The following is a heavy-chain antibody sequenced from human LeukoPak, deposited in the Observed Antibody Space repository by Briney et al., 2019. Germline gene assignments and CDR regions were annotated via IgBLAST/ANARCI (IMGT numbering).Heavy chain of an antibody. Sequence: PSETLSLTCTVSGGSINSRGYLWGWIRQTPGKGLEWIGYIYYSGSTYYNPSLKSRVTISVNTSKNQFSLKLSSVTAADTAVYYCAREPLAAAGTNPPDYWGQGTLVTVSS. V-gene: IGHV4-31*03. D-gene: IGHD6-13*01. CDR2: IYYSGST. CDR3: AREPLAAAGTNPPDY. CDR1: GGSINSRGYL. J-gene: IGHJ4*02.